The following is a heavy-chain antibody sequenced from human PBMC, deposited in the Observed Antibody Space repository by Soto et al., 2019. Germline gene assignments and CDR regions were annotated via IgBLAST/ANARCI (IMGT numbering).Heavy chain of an antibody. CDR1: GFTFSSYA. D-gene: IGHD6-19*01. CDR3: AVGYSSGWMTSSAEYFQH. J-gene: IGHJ1*01. Sequence: GGSLRLSCAASGFTFSSYAMSWVRQTPGKGLEWVSTVSGGGSRSFSADSVKGRFTISRDNSQSTLYLQMNSLRVEDTAIYYCAVGYSSGWMTSSAEYFQHWGQGTLVTVSS. V-gene: IGHV3-23*01. CDR2: VSGGGSRS.